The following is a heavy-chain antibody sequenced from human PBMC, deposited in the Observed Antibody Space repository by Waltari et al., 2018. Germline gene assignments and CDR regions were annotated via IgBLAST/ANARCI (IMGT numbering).Heavy chain of an antibody. J-gene: IGHJ5*02. CDR2: IGGTHSNI. V-gene: IGHV3-21*03. Sequence: EVRLAESGGGLVKPGGSRRLSCTPPAFDFSDHDMNWVRQAPGTGLEWVSSIGGTHSNIFYADSVKGRFTVSRDNAKNSLYLQMDNLRAEDSGLYFCTRDLYGSGGDWFDPWGQGTLVTVSS. CDR1: AFDFSDHD. CDR3: TRDLYGSGGDWFDP. D-gene: IGHD3-10*01.